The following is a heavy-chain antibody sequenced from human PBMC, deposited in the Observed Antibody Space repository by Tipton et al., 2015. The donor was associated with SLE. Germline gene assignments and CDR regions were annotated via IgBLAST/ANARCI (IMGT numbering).Heavy chain of an antibody. D-gene: IGHD5-18*01. V-gene: IGHV4-34*01. CDR1: GGSFSGYY. CDR3: ARGSGGYSYGGVYYYSMDV. J-gene: IGHJ6*03. Sequence: TLSLTCAVYGGSFSGYYWSWIRQSPGKGLEWIGEINHSGSTNYKPSLKSRVTISVDTSKNQFSLRLSSVTAADTAVFYCARGSGGYSYGGVYYYSMDVWGKGTTVTVSS. CDR2: INHSGST.